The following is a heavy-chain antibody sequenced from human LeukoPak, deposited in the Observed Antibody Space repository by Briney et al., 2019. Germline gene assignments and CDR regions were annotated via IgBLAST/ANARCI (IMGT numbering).Heavy chain of an antibody. Sequence: SETLSLTCTVSGGSISSSPYYWGWIRQPPGKGLEWIGNIYYSGSTYYNASLKTRVTISVDTSKNQSSLKLTSVTAADTAVYYCARHASVDGNWPRPLDYWGQGTLVTVSS. CDR2: IYYSGST. CDR1: GGSISSSPYY. D-gene: IGHD6-19*01. CDR3: ARHASVDGNWPRPLDY. V-gene: IGHV4-39*01. J-gene: IGHJ4*02.